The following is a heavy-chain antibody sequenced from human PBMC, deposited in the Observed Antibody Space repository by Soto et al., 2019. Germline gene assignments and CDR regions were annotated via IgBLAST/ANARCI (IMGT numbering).Heavy chain of an antibody. V-gene: IGHV3-23*01. CDR3: AKDAEDTAMVNGYFDY. CDR2: ISGSGGST. D-gene: IGHD5-18*01. Sequence: EVQLLESGGGLVQPGGSLRLSCAASGFTFSSYSMSWVRQAPGKGLEWVSAISGSGGSTYYADSVKGRFTISRDNSKNTLYRQMNSLRAEDTAVYYCAKDAEDTAMVNGYFDYWGQGTLVTVSS. CDR1: GFTFSSYS. J-gene: IGHJ4*02.